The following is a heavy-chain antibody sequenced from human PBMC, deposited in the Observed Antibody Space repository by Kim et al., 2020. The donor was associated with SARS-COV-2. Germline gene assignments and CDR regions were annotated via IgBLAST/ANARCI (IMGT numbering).Heavy chain of an antibody. D-gene: IGHD3-10*01. CDR3: AGAMVRGVIITGGMDV. J-gene: IGHJ6*02. Sequence: SVKGRVTISRDNSKNTLYLKMSSLRAEDTAVYYCAGAMVRGVIITGGMDVWGQGTTVTVSS. V-gene: IGHV3-30*07.